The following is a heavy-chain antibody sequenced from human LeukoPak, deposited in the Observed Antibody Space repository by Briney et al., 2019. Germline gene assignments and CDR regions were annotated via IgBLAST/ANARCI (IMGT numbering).Heavy chain of an antibody. CDR3: ARERERFLNL. Sequence: GGSLRLSCGASGFSFSSFGMHWVRHAPGKGLQWVAVISYDGSNKYYTDSVKGRFTISRDNSKNTLYLEMNSLRAEDTAVYYCARERERFLNLWGQGTLVTVSS. D-gene: IGHD3-3*01. CDR1: GFSFSSFG. CDR2: ISYDGSNK. J-gene: IGHJ4*02. V-gene: IGHV3-30*04.